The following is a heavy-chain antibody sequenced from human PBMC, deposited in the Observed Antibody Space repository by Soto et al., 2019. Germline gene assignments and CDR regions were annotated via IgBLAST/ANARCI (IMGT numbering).Heavy chain of an antibody. CDR2: IYYSGST. V-gene: IGHV4-59*01. CDR1: GGSISSYY. J-gene: IGHJ5*02. D-gene: IGHD3-10*01. Sequence: SETLSLTCTVSGGSISSYYWSWIRQPPGKGLEWIGYIYYSGSTNYNPSLKSRVTISVDTSKNQFSLKLSSVTAADTAVYYCARVPSRGWFDPWGQGTLVTVSS. CDR3: ARVPSRGWFDP.